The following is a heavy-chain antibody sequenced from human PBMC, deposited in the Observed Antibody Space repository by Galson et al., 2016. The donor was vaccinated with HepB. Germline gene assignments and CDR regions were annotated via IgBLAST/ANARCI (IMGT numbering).Heavy chain of an antibody. CDR1: GFTFSRYS. CDR3: ARDQWASGMDV. D-gene: IGHD1-26*01. CDR2: ISHDGSNK. V-gene: IGHV3-30*03. Sequence: SLRLSCAASGFTFSRYSMNWVRQSPGEGLEWVAVISHDGSNKFYADSVKGRFTISRDSSKNTLFLQMNSLRAEDTAIFYCARDQWASGMDVWGQGTTVTVS. J-gene: IGHJ6*02.